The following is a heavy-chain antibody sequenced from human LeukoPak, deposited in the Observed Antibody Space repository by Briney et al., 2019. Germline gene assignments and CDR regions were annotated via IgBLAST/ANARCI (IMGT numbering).Heavy chain of an antibody. J-gene: IGHJ3*02. CDR1: GFTFSNAW. Sequence: PGGSLRLSCAASGFTFSNAWMNWVGQAPGKGREGVSTISGSASNTYYADSVKGRSTISRDNSKDTLFLQMNSPRAEDTAEYYCAKDFFYDKIYAFNIWGQGKMVTVSS. CDR3: AKDFFYDKIYAFNI. V-gene: IGHV3-23*01. D-gene: IGHD3-22*01. CDR2: ISGSASNT.